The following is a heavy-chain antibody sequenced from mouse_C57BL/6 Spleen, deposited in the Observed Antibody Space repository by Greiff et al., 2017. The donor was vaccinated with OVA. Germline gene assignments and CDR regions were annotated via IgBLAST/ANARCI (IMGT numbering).Heavy chain of an antibody. Sequence: QVQLQQSGAELVRPGTSVKLSCKASGYTFTSYWMHWVKQRPGQGLEWIGVIDPSDSYTNYNQKFKGKATLTVDTSSSKAYMQLSSLTSEDSAVYYCARRGSNSYAMDYWGQGTSVTVSS. CDR2: IDPSDSYT. J-gene: IGHJ4*01. V-gene: IGHV1-59*01. CDR3: ARRGSNSYAMDY. CDR1: GYTFTSYW. D-gene: IGHD2-5*01.